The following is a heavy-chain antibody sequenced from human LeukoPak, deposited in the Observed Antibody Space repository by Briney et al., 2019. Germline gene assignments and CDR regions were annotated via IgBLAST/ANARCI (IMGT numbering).Heavy chain of an antibody. CDR1: GYTFTSYD. D-gene: IGHD3-22*01. J-gene: IGHJ3*02. CDR2: MNPNSGNT. CDR3: ASGLYYDSSGYYYDAFDI. Sequence: ASVKVSCKASGYTFTSYDINWVRQATGQGLEWMGWMNPNSGNTGYAQKFQGRVTMTRNTSISTAYMELSSLRSEDTAVYYCASGLYYDSSGYYYDAFDIWGQGTMVTVSS. V-gene: IGHV1-8*01.